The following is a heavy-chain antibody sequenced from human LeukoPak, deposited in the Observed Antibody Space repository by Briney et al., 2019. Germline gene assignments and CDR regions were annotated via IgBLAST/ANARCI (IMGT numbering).Heavy chain of an antibody. CDR2: IVVGSGNT. J-gene: IGHJ4*02. V-gene: IGHV1-58*02. CDR3: ARGGASVDYDGSAYYPLDY. Sequence: GTSVKVSCKASGFTFTSSAMQWVRQARGQRLEWIGWIVVGSGNTNYAQKFQERVTITRDMSTSTAYMELSSLRSEDTAVYYCARGGASVDYDGSAYYPLDYWGQGTLVTVSS. CDR1: GFTFTSSA. D-gene: IGHD3-22*01.